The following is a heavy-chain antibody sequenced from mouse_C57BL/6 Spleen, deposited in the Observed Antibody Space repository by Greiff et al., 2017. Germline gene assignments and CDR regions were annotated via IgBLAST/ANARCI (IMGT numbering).Heavy chain of an antibody. CDR2: IYPRSGNT. D-gene: IGHD1-1*01. J-gene: IGHJ1*03. V-gene: IGHV1-81*01. Sequence: VQLQESGAELARPGASVKLSCKASGYTFTSYGISWVKQRTGQGLEWIGEIYPRSGNTYYNEKFKGKATLTADKSSSTAYMGLRSLTSDDAAVYFCAIYYGSSYWYFDVWGTGTTVTVSS. CDR3: AIYYGSSYWYFDV. CDR1: GYTFTSYG.